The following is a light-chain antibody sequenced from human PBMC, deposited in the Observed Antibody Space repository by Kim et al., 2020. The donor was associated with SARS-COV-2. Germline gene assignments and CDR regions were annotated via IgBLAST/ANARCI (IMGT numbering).Light chain of an antibody. CDR3: QSYDTNNLWV. V-gene: IGLV6-57*01. CDR1: SGNSDSSY. CDR2: EDD. Sequence: KTVTIACTRSSGNSDSSYVQWFQQRPGSTRTTVIYEDDQRPSGVSDRFSGAIDSSSNSATLILSGLRTVDEADYYCQSYDTNNLWVFGGGTQLTVL. J-gene: IGLJ3*02.